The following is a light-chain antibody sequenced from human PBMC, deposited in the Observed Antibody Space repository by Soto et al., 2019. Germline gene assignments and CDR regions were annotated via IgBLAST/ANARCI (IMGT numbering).Light chain of an antibody. CDR2: DAS. J-gene: IGKJ1*01. CDR3: QQYNNWSPWT. V-gene: IGKV3-15*01. Sequence: ILMTQSPATLSVSPGERATLSCRASQSVSNNLAWYQQKPGQAPRLLIYDASTRATGIPARFSGSGSGTEFTLTISDLQSEDFAVYYCQQYNNWSPWTFGQGTKVEIK. CDR1: QSVSNN.